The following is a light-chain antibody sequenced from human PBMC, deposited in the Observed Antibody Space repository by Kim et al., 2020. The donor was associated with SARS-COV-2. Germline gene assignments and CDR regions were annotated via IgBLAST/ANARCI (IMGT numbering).Light chain of an antibody. CDR2: AAS. J-gene: IGKJ2*03. V-gene: IGKV1-39*01. CDR3: QQCYRTPYS. Sequence: SACGGDRVNITCRARQSMSSYLHWYQQKPGKAPKLLIYAASSLQSGVPSRFSGCRSGTDFTLNISSLQPEYFASYYCQQCYRTPYSFGQGTKLEI. CDR1: QSMSSY.